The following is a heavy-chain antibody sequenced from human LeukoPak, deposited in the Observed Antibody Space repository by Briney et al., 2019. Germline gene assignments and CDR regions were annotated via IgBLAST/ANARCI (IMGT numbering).Heavy chain of an antibody. J-gene: IGHJ5*02. V-gene: IGHV1-2*06. CDR1: GYTFTGYY. Sequence: GASVKVSCKASGYTFTGYYMHWVRQAPGQGLEWMGRINPNSGGTNYAQRFQGRVTMTRDTSISTAYMELSRLRSDDTAVYYCAREPSSISSRITIFGVAPNWFDPWGQGTLVTVSS. D-gene: IGHD3-3*01. CDR3: AREPSSISSRITIFGVAPNWFDP. CDR2: INPNSGGT.